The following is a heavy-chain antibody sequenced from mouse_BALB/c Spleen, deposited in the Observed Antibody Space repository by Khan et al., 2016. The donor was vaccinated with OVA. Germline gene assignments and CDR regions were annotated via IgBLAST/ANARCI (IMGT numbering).Heavy chain of an antibody. J-gene: IGHJ2*01. CDR3: SRGNYYGYYFDY. Sequence: QLEESGPGLVKPSQSLSLTCTVTGYSITSGYAWNWIRQFPGNKLEWMGYISYSGVTSYTPSLKSRISITRDTSKNPFFLTLNSVTTEDTATNYCSRGNYYGYYFDYWGQGTTLTVSS. CDR2: ISYSGVT. D-gene: IGHD1-1*01. CDR1: GYSITSGYA. V-gene: IGHV3-2*02.